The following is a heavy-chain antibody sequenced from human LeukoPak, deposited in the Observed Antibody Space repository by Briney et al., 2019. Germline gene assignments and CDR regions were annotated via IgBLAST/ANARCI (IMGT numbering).Heavy chain of an antibody. J-gene: IGHJ4*02. D-gene: IGHD6-6*01. CDR1: GFTFSSYW. CDR2: IKQDGSEK. Sequence: GGSLRLSCAASGFTFSSYWMSWVRQAPGKGLEWVANIKQDGSEKYYVDSVKGRFTISRDNAKNSLYLQMNSLRAEDTVVYYCARVVVVEASYYFDYWGQGTLVTVSS. CDR3: ARVVVVEASYYFDY. V-gene: IGHV3-7*01.